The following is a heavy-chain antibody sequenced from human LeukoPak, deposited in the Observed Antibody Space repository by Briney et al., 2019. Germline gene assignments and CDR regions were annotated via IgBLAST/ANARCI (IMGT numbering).Heavy chain of an antibody. Sequence: ASVKVSCKASGCTFTSYAMHWVRQAPGQRLEWMGWINAGNGNTKYSQKFQGRVTITRDTSASTAYMELSSLRSEDTAVYYCARGPRPIVVVPPDYWGQGTLVTVSS. J-gene: IGHJ4*02. D-gene: IGHD3-22*01. CDR2: INAGNGNT. CDR3: ARGPRPIVVVPPDY. V-gene: IGHV1-3*01. CDR1: GCTFTSYA.